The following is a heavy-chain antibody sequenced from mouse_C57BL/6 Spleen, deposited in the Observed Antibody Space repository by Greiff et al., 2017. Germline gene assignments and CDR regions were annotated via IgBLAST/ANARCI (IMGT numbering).Heavy chain of an antibody. D-gene: IGHD1-1*01. CDR1: GYTFTSYW. CDR2: IHPNSGST. V-gene: IGHV1-64*01. Sequence: QVQLKQPGAELVKPGASVKLSCKASGYTFTSYWMHWVKQRPGQGLEWIGMIHPNSGSTNYNEKFKSKATLTVDKSSSTAYMQLSSLTSEDSAVYYCACLHYGSSPWFAYWGQGTLVTVSA. J-gene: IGHJ3*01. CDR3: ACLHYGSSPWFAY.